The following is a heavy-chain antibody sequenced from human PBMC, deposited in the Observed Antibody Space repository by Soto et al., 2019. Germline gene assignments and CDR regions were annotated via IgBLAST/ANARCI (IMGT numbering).Heavy chain of an antibody. J-gene: IGHJ3*02. CDR1: GCSISSYY. CDR2: IYYSGST. Sequence: QVQLQESGPGLVKPSETLSLTCTVAGCSISSYYWSWIRQPPGKGLEWLGYIYYSGSTNYTPSLRSRLPLAVDTSNNQCPLKLSSVTAAVTAVYYWARGRGFCDLWRGLHSHLWGAFEILGLGTMVTVSS. CDR3: ARGRGFCDLWRGLHSHLWGAFEI. D-gene: IGHD3-3*01. V-gene: IGHV4-59*01.